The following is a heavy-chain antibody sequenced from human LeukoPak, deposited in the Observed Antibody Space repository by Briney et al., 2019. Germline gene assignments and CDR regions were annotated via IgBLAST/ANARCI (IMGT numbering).Heavy chain of an antibody. V-gene: IGHV3-21*04. CDR3: AKDKMKVGWVVESAVAG. Sequence: PGGSLRLSCEASGFTFSTYNMNWVRQAPGKRLEWVSSITSSSSYVFYADSVKGRFTISRDNAKNSLYLQMNSLGAEDTAVYYCAKDKMKVGWVVESAVAGWGQGTLVTVSS. CDR1: GFTFSTYN. D-gene: IGHD6-19*01. CDR2: ITSSSSYV. J-gene: IGHJ4*02.